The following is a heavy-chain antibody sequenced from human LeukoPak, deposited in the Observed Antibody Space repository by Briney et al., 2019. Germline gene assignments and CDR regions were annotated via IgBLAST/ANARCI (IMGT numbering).Heavy chain of an antibody. CDR1: GFTFSSYA. CDR2: ISGSGGST. Sequence: GGSLRLSCAASGFTFSSYAMSWVRQAPGKGLEWVSAISGSGGSTYYADSVKGRFTISRDNSKNTPYLQMNSLRAEDTAVYYCAKALDAVVVPAASSGAFDIWGQGTMVTVSS. CDR3: AKALDAVVVPAASSGAFDI. D-gene: IGHD2-2*01. V-gene: IGHV3-23*01. J-gene: IGHJ3*02.